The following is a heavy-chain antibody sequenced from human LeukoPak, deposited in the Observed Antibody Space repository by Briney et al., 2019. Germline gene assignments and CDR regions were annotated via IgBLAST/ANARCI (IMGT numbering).Heavy chain of an antibody. D-gene: IGHD2-21*02. CDR2: MNPNSGNT. CDR3: ARATPYCGGDCYLSRFDP. V-gene: IGHV1-8*02. J-gene: IGHJ5*02. Sequence: ASVKVSCKASGYTFTGYYMHWVRQATGQGLEWMGWMNPNSGNTGYAQKFQGRVTMTRNTSISTAYMELSSLRSEDTAVYYCARATPYCGGDCYLSRFDPWGQGTLVTVSS. CDR1: GYTFTGYY.